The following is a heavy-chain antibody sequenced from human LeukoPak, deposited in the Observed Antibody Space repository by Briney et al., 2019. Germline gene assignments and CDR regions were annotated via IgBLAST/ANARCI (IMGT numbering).Heavy chain of an antibody. V-gene: IGHV4-59*01. J-gene: IGHJ4*02. D-gene: IGHD1-7*01. Sequence: SETLSLTCTVSGGSISSYYWSWIRQPPGKGLEWIGYIYYSGSTNYNPSLKSRVTISEDTSKNQFSLKLSSVTAADTAVYYCARAPITGTLFDYWGQGTLVTVSS. CDR2: IYYSGST. CDR1: GGSISSYY. CDR3: ARAPITGTLFDY.